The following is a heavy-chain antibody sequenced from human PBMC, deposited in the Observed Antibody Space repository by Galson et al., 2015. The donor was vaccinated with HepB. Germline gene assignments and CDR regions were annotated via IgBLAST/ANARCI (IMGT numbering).Heavy chain of an antibody. J-gene: IGHJ6*02. CDR2: ISYDGSNK. CDR1: GFTFSSYG. D-gene: IGHD3-3*01. Sequence: SLRLSCAASGFTFSSYGMHWVRQAPGKGLEWVAVISYDGSNKYYADAVKGRFTISRDNSKNTLYLQMNSLRAEDTAVYYCAKDQAYYDFWSGYFGYYYGMDVWGQGTTVTVSS. V-gene: IGHV3-30*18. CDR3: AKDQAYYDFWSGYFGYYYGMDV.